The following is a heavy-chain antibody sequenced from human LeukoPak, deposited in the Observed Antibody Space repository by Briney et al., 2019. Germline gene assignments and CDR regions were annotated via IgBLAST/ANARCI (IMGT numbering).Heavy chain of an antibody. CDR3: ARSIPSKGYYYYYGMDV. V-gene: IGHV4-59*01. Sequence: SETLSLTCTVSGGSISSYYWSWIRQPPGKGLEWIGYVYYSGSTNYNPSLKSRVTISVDTSKNQFPLKLSSVTAADTAVYYCARSIPSKGYYYYYGMDVWGKGTTVTVSS. CDR2: VYYSGST. J-gene: IGHJ6*04. CDR1: GGSISSYY.